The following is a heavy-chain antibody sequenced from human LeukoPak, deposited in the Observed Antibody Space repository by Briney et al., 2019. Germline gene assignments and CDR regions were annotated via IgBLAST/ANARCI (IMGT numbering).Heavy chain of an antibody. D-gene: IGHD3-10*01. CDR1: GGSISSSSYY. Sequence: SETLSLTCTVSGGSISSSSYYWGWIRQPPGKGLEWIGSIYYSGSTYYNPSLKSRVTISVDTSKNQFSLKLSSVTAADTAVYYCARDRRQDYYGSGRYIDYWGQGTLVTVSS. V-gene: IGHV4-39*07. J-gene: IGHJ4*02. CDR2: IYYSGST. CDR3: ARDRRQDYYGSGRYIDY.